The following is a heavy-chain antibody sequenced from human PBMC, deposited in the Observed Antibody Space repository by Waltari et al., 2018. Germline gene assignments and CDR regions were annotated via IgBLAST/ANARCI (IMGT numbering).Heavy chain of an antibody. Sequence: QVNLVESGGGVVQPGRSLRLSCAASGFSFKSFGMHWIRQAPGKGLEWVAVVSYDGGNTNYADSVKGRFTISRDNSNNTLYLQMKSLRTEDTAVYYCATKGVGGFEFYFDKWGQGTLVTVSS. J-gene: IGHJ4*02. CDR1: GFSFKSFG. CDR2: VSYDGGNT. D-gene: IGHD5-12*01. CDR3: ATKGVGGFEFYFDK. V-gene: IGHV3-30*03.